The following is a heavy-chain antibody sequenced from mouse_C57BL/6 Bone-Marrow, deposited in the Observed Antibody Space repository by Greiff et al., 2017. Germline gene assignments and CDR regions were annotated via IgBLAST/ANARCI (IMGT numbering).Heavy chain of an antibody. CDR1: GYTFTSYW. CDR3: ARKLRLDY. V-gene: IGHV1-50*01. Sequence: VQLQQPGAELVKPGASVKLSCKASGYTFTSYWMQWVKQRPGQGLAWIGEIDPSDSYTNYNQKFKGKATLTVDTSSSTAYMQLSSLTSEDSAVYYCARKLRLDYWGQGTTLTVSS. CDR2: IDPSDSYT. J-gene: IGHJ2*01. D-gene: IGHD2-4*01.